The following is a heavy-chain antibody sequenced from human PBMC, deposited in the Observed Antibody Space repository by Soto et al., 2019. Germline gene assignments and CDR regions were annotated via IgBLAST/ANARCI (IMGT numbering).Heavy chain of an antibody. V-gene: IGHV3-23*01. Sequence: EVQLLESGGGLVQPGGSLRLSCAASGFTFSNYGMSWVRQAPGKGLEWVSTFGGNGGSTYYADSVKGRFTISRDNSKTTLYLQMNSLRAEDTAVYYCAKRYYDSSARYFDYWGQGTLVTVSS. CDR2: FGGNGGST. J-gene: IGHJ4*02. CDR3: AKRYYDSSARYFDY. CDR1: GFTFSNYG. D-gene: IGHD3-22*01.